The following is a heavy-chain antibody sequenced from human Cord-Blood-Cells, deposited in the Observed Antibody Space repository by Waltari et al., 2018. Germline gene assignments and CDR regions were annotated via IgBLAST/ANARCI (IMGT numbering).Heavy chain of an antibody. J-gene: IGHJ4*02. Sequence: EVQLVESGGGLVQPGGSLRLSCAASGFTFSSYEMNWVRRAPGKGLEWVSYISSSGSTIYYADSVKGRFTISRDNAKNSLYLQMNSLRAEDTAVYYCAREGRVGATFDYWGQGTLVTVSS. V-gene: IGHV3-48*03. D-gene: IGHD1-26*01. CDR1: GFTFSSYE. CDR3: AREGRVGATFDY. CDR2: ISSSGSTI.